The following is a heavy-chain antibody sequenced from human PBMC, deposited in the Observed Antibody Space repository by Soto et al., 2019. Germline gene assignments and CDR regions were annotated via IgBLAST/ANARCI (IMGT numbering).Heavy chain of an antibody. V-gene: IGHV4-39*01. CDR1: GGSIFSSDYH. Sequence: SETLSLTCTVSGGSIFSSDYHWGWIRQAPGKGLEWIGRMSYSGSTLHNPSLRSRVTISVDTPKSQFSLKLSSVTATDTAGYFYTRLVVVATSGDVGFDYWGQGTRVTVSS. CDR2: MSYSGST. D-gene: IGHD2-21*01. CDR3: TRLVVVATSGDVGFDY. J-gene: IGHJ4*02.